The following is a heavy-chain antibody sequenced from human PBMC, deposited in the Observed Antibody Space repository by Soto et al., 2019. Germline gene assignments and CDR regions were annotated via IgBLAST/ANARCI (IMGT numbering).Heavy chain of an antibody. Sequence: SETLSLTCSVSGDSINSDNYYWGWIRQPPGKGLEWIGSIYYRGNTYYNPSLKTRVTISVDKSKSQFSLKLSSVTAADTAVYCCASRQYYYDSSSYLSWGQETLVTVSS. CDR1: GDSINSDNYY. D-gene: IGHD3-22*01. CDR2: IYYRGNT. CDR3: ASRQYYYDSSSYLS. V-gene: IGHV4-39*07. J-gene: IGHJ4*02.